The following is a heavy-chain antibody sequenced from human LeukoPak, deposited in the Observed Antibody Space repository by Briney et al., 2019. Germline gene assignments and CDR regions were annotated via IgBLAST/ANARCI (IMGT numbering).Heavy chain of an antibody. CDR3: AKDTHYYGSGSHFDY. V-gene: IGHV3-30*02. CDR1: GFTFSSYG. CDR2: IRYDGSNK. J-gene: IGHJ4*02. D-gene: IGHD3-10*01. Sequence: GGSLRLSCAASGFTFSSYGMHWVRQAQGKGLEWVAFIRYDGSNKYYADSVKGRFTISRDNSKNTLYLQMNSLRAEDTAVYYCAKDTHYYGSGSHFDYWGQGTLVTVSS.